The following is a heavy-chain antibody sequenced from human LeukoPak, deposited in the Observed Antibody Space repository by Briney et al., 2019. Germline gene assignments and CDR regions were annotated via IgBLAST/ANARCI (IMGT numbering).Heavy chain of an antibody. D-gene: IGHD3-16*01. Sequence: SETLSLTCAVSLFSIITGYYWGWIRQPPGEGLEWIGVIYHSGTTYSNPSLKSRLTMSVETTKNQFSLNLSSVTAADTAAYYCARWGPIVGATTVDYWGQGTLVTVSS. CDR3: ARWGPIVGATTVDY. CDR2: IYHSGTT. V-gene: IGHV4-38-2*01. CDR1: LFSIITGYY. J-gene: IGHJ4*02.